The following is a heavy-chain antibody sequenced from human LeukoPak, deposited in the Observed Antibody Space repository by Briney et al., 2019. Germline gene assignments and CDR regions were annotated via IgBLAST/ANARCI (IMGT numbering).Heavy chain of an antibody. CDR1: GLTFSSYA. CDR2: ISYDGSNK. Sequence: GGSLRLSCAASGLTFSSYAMHWVRQAPGKGLEWVAVISYDGSNKYYADSVKGRFTISRDNSKNTLYLQMNSLRAEDTAVYYCARAGDGYNDAFDIWGQGTMVTVSS. D-gene: IGHD5-24*01. J-gene: IGHJ3*02. V-gene: IGHV3-30*04. CDR3: ARAGDGYNDAFDI.